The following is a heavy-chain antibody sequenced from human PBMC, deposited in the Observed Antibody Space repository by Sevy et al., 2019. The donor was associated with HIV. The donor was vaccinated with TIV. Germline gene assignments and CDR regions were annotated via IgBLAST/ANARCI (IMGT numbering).Heavy chain of an antibody. CDR2: INSDGSST. V-gene: IGHV3-74*01. Sequence: GGSLRLSCAASGFTFSSYWMHWVRQAPGKGLVWVSRINSDGSSTSYADSVKGRFTISRDNAKNTRYLQMNSLRAEDTAVYYCARGGDIVVVVAATDYYYGMDVWGQGTTVTVSS. J-gene: IGHJ6*02. CDR3: ARGGDIVVVVAATDYYYGMDV. D-gene: IGHD2-15*01. CDR1: GFTFSSYW.